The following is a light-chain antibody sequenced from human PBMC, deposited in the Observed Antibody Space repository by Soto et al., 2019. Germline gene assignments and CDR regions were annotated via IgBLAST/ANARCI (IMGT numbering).Light chain of an antibody. V-gene: IGLV2-14*01. CDR2: DVS. CDR3: SSYTSSSTLVV. Sequence: QSVLTQPASVSGSPGQSITISCIGTSSDVGGYNYVSWYQQHPGKAPKLIIYDVSNRPSGVSNRFSGSKSGNTASLTISGLQAEDEADYYCSSYTSSSTLVVFGGGTQLTVL. CDR1: SSDVGGYNY. J-gene: IGLJ2*01.